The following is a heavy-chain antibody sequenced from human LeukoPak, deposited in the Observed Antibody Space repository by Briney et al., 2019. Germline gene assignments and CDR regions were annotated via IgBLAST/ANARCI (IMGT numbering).Heavy chain of an antibody. Sequence: SETLFLTCTVSGYSISSGYYWGWIRQPPGKGLEWIGNIYYSGITYYNPSLESRVTISVDTSKNQFSLNLNSVTAADTAIYYCARDRKMSYDSSGYFKYWGHGTLVTVSS. V-gene: IGHV4-38-2*02. D-gene: IGHD3-22*01. CDR1: GYSISSGYY. CDR3: ARDRKMSYDSSGYFKY. J-gene: IGHJ4*01. CDR2: IYYSGIT.